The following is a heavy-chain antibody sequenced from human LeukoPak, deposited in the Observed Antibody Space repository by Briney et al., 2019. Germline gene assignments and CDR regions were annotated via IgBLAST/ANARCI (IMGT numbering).Heavy chain of an antibody. D-gene: IGHD3-16*01. CDR3: ARDWGKGEYYFDY. Sequence: GGSLRLSCAASGFTFSSYAMHWVRQAPGKGLEWVAVISYDGSNKYYADSVKGRFTISRDNSKNTLYLQMNSLRADDTAAYYCARDWGKGEYYFDYWGQGTLVTVSS. CDR1: GFTFSSYA. CDR2: ISYDGSNK. V-gene: IGHV3-30-3*01. J-gene: IGHJ4*02.